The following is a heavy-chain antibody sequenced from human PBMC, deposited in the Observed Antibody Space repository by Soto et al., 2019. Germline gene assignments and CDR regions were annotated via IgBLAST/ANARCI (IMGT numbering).Heavy chain of an antibody. CDR2: IYYNGNT. Sequence: QVQLQESGPGLVKPSETLSLTCSVSGGSISNNYCSWIRQPPGKGLDWIGYIYYNGNTNYNPSLKSRVTMSVATSRNQISLKLTTVTAADTAVYYCTKANWYSEYWGQGTLVTVS. V-gene: IGHV4-59*01. D-gene: IGHD1-1*01. J-gene: IGHJ4*02. CDR3: TKANWYSEY. CDR1: GGSISNNY.